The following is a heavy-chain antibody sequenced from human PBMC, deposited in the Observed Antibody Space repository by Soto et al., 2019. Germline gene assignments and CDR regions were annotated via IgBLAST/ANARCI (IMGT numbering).Heavy chain of an antibody. D-gene: IGHD6-19*01. Sequence: PSQALSLTCSISGDSVSSRIAAWNWIRQSPSRGLEWLGRTYYRSKWYNDYAVSVKSRITINPDTSKNQFSLQLNSVTPEDTAVYYCARQIGYSSGWFTTLDPPPGYLQHWGQGTLVTVSS. CDR3: ARQIGYSSGWFTTLDPPPGYLQH. CDR2: TYYRSKWYN. CDR1: GDSVSSRIAA. V-gene: IGHV6-1*01. J-gene: IGHJ1*01.